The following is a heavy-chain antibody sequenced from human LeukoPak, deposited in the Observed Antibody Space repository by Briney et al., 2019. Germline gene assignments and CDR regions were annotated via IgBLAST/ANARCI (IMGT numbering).Heavy chain of an antibody. CDR1: GFTFSGFW. Sequence: PGGSLRLSCAVSGFTFSGFWMSWSRQAPGKGLEWVSSISSSSSYIYYADSVKGRFTISRDNAKNSLYLQMNSLRAEDTAVYYCARDGGCSGGSCYYLFDYWGQGTLVTVSS. CDR3: ARDGGCSGGSCYYLFDY. CDR2: ISSSSSYI. V-gene: IGHV3-21*01. D-gene: IGHD2-15*01. J-gene: IGHJ4*02.